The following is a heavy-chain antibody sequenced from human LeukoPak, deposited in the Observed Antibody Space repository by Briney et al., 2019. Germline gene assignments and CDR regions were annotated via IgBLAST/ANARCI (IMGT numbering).Heavy chain of an antibody. CDR2: ISAYNGNT. D-gene: IGHD3-10*01. Sequence: GASVKVSCTASGYTFTSYGISWVRQAPGQGLEWMGWISAYNGNTNYAQKLQGRVTMTTDTSTSTAYMELRSLRSDDTAVYYCARGGHYYGSGSLPYYFDYWGQGTLVTVSS. CDR3: ARGGHYYGSGSLPYYFDY. V-gene: IGHV1-18*01. J-gene: IGHJ4*02. CDR1: GYTFTSYG.